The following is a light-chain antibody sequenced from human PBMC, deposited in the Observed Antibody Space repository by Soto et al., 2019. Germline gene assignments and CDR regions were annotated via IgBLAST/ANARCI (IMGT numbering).Light chain of an antibody. V-gene: IGKV3-20*01. CDR2: GAS. J-gene: IGKJ1*01. CDR1: QTVSSNY. CDR3: QEYGTSRT. Sequence: EIILTQSPDTLSLSPGERATLSCRASQTVSSNYLAWCQQRPGQAPRLLIYGASTRAAGIPDRFSGSGSGTDFTLTITRLEPEDSAVYFCQEYGTSRTFGQGTKVDIK.